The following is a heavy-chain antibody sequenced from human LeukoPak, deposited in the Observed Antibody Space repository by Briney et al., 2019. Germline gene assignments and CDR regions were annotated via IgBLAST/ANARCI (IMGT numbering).Heavy chain of an antibody. Sequence: ASVKVSCKVSGYTLTELSMHWVRQAPGKGLEWMGGFDPEDGETIYAQKFQGRVTMTEDTSTDTAYMELSSLRSEDTAVYYCATLGIAVAGTFSDPNWGQGTLVTVSS. J-gene: IGHJ4*02. V-gene: IGHV1-24*01. CDR3: ATLGIAVAGTFSDPN. D-gene: IGHD6-19*01. CDR2: FDPEDGET. CDR1: GYTLTELS.